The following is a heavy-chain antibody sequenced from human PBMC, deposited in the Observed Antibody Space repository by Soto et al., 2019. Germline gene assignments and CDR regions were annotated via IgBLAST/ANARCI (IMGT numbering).Heavy chain of an antibody. D-gene: IGHD3-3*01. V-gene: IGHV1-69*13. CDR2: IIPIFGTA. CDR3: AGLLSDDFWSGVTTPPHPD. CDR1: GGTFSSYA. J-gene: IGHJ4*02. Sequence: GASVKVSCKASGGTFSSYAISWVRQAPGQGLEWMGGIIPIFGTANYAQKFQGRVTITADESTSTAYMELSSLRSEDTAVYYCAGLLSDDFWSGVTTPPHPDWGQGTLVTVSS.